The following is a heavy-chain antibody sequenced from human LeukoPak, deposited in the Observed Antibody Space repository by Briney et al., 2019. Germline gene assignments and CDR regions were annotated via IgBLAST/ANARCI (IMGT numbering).Heavy chain of an antibody. J-gene: IGHJ4*02. Sequence: ASVKVSCKSSGYTFTTYGIGWVRQPPGRELEWMGWISANNGNTNYAQNLQGRVTMTTDTSTSTAYMELRSLRSDDTAVYYCAGQMAAGTPYFFEYWGQGTLVTVSS. CDR1: GYTFTTYG. V-gene: IGHV1-18*01. CDR2: ISANNGNT. D-gene: IGHD6-13*01. CDR3: AGQMAAGTPYFFEY.